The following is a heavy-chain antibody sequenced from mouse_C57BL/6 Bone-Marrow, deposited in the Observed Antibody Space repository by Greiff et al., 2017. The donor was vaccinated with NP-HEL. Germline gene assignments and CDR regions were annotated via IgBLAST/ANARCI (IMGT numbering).Heavy chain of an antibody. CDR1: GYAFSSSW. CDR3: ARATPVGFDY. D-gene: IGHD1-1*01. J-gene: IGHJ2*01. CDR2: IYPGDGDT. Sequence: QVQLKESGPELVKPGASVKISCKASGYAFSSSWMNWVKQRPGKGLEWIGRIYPGDGDTNYKGKFKGKATLTADKSSSTAYMQLSSLTSEDSAVYFCARATPVGFDYWGQGTTLTVSS. V-gene: IGHV1-82*01.